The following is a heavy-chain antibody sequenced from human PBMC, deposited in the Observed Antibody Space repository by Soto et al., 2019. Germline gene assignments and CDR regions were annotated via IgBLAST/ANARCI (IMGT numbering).Heavy chain of an antibody. V-gene: IGHV5-51*01. D-gene: IGHD3-10*01. CDR1: GYSFTSYW. Sequence: EVQLVQSGAEVKKPGESLKISCKGSGYSFTSYWIGWVRQMPGKGLEWMGIIYPGDSDTRYSPSFQGQVTISADKSIGPAYRQWGGLAPSDTAKYYGARVPPLRGFLGFGGRGGLYYFDYWGQGTLVTVSS. J-gene: IGHJ4*02. CDR3: ARVPPLRGFLGFGGRGGLYYFDY. CDR2: IYPGDSDT.